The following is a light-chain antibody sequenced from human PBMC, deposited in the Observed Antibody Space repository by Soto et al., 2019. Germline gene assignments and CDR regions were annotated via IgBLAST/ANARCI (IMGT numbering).Light chain of an antibody. CDR3: QQYNNWPIT. J-gene: IGKJ5*01. CDR2: GAS. CDR1: QTILSN. V-gene: IGKV3-15*01. Sequence: EIILTQSPATLSVSPWERITLSCRASQTILSNLAWYQQKPGQAPRLLIYGASTRATGIPARFSGSGSGTEFTLTISSLQSEDFAVYYCQQYNNWPITFGQGTRLEIK.